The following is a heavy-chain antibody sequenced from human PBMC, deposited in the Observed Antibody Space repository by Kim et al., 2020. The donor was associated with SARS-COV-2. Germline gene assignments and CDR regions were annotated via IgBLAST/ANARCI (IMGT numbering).Heavy chain of an antibody. V-gene: IGHV3-53*04. CDR1: GFTVSSNY. CDR3: AREGGGTSSGWYGDSYYFDY. D-gene: IGHD6-19*01. J-gene: IGHJ4*02. Sequence: GGSLRLSCAAYGFTVSSNYMSWVRQAPGKGLEWVSVNYSGGSTYYADSVKGRFTISRHNSKNTLYLQMNSLRAEDTAVYYCAREGGGTSSGWYGDSYYFDYWGQGTLVTVSS. CDR2: NYSGGST.